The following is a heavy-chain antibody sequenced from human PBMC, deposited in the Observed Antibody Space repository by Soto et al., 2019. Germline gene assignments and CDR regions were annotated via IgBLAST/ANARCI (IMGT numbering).Heavy chain of an antibody. CDR3: AREGYSEYYYYYMDV. J-gene: IGHJ6*03. D-gene: IGHD5-12*01. CDR1: GGSISSGGYY. CDR2: IYYSGST. Sequence: PSETLSLTCTVSGGSISSGGYYWSWIRQHPGKGLEWIGYIYYSGSTYYNPSLKSRVTISVDTSKNQFSLKLSSVTAADTAVYYCAREGYSEYYYYYMDVWGKGTTVTVSS. V-gene: IGHV4-31*03.